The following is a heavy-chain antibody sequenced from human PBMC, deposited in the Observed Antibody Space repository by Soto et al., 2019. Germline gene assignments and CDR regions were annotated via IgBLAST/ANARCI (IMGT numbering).Heavy chain of an antibody. Sequence: GGSLRLSCAASGFTFSSYGMHWVRQAPGKGLEWVAVIWYDGSNKYYADSVKGRFTISRDNSKNTLYLQMNSLRAEDTAVYYCAKPEDIVVVVAADIPYYYYGMDVWGQGTTVTAP. CDR2: IWYDGSNK. J-gene: IGHJ6*02. D-gene: IGHD2-15*01. CDR3: AKPEDIVVVVAADIPYYYYGMDV. V-gene: IGHV3-33*06. CDR1: GFTFSSYG.